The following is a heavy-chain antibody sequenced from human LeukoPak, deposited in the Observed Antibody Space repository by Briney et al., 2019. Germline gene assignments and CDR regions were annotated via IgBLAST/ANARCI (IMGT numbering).Heavy chain of an antibody. CDR3: ANSPIKIRLVAGTDYFDY. V-gene: IGHV3-43*02. J-gene: IGHJ4*02. CDR2: ISGDGAST. D-gene: IGHD6-19*01. Sequence: GGSLRLSCAASGFTFDDYAMHWVRQAPGKGLEWVSLISGDGASTYYADSVKGRFTISRDNSKNSLYLQMNSLRTEDTAMYYCANSPIKIRLVAGTDYFDYWGQGTLVTVSS. CDR1: GFTFDDYA.